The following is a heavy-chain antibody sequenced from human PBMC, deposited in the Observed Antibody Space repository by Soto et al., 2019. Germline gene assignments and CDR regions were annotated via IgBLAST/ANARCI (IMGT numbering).Heavy chain of an antibody. V-gene: IGHV1-18*01. CDR3: AREALVVVAANYYYMDV. CDR1: GYTFTSYG. CDR2: ISAYNGNT. D-gene: IGHD2-15*01. J-gene: IGHJ6*03. Sequence: ASVKVSCKASGYTFTSYGISWVRQAPGQGLEWMGWISAYNGNTNYAQKLQGRVTMTTDTSTSTAYMELRSLRSDDTAVYYCAREALVVVAANYYYMDVWGKGTTVTVSS.